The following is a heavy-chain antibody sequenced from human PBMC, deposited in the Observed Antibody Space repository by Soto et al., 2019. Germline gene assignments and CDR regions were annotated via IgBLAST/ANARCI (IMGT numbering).Heavy chain of an antibody. J-gene: IGHJ3*02. V-gene: IGHV3-7*05. D-gene: IGHD6-13*01. CDR2: INRDGSKK. Sequence: EVQLEESGGDLVQPGGSLRLSCAASGFTLSAYWMTWVRQASGKGLEWVANINRDGSKKSYLDSVRGRFTISRDNVGNSLYLQMDSLRADDTALYYCARDVSPGSSSLYLDAFDIWGQGKMVTVSS. CDR3: ARDVSPGSSSLYLDAFDI. CDR1: GFTLSAYW.